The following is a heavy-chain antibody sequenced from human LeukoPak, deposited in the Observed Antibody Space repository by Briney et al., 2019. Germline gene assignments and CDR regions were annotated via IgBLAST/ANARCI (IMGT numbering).Heavy chain of an antibody. CDR3: AKGETATSN. CDR1: GFNFDIFA. J-gene: IGHJ4*02. CDR2: LGRSGGSK. V-gene: IGHV3-23*01. D-gene: IGHD5-24*01. Sequence: GGSLRLSCVASGFNFDIFAMSWVRQSPGGGLEWVASLGRSGGSKNYADSVKGRFTISRDNSKNTLFLQMNSLRVEDSAIYYCAKGETATSNWGQGALVTVSS.